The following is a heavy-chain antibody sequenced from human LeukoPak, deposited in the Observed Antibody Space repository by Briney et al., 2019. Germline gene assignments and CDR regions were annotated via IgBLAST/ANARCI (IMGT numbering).Heavy chain of an antibody. CDR1: GFTFVYYP. D-gene: IGHD2-2*01. V-gene: IGHV3-49*02. CDR3: SRDRSVTATVVFDY. J-gene: IGHJ4*02. CDR2: IKGKGYVETT. Sequence: GGALRLSCMTSGFTFVYYPMSWLRPPPAKEGDGVHFIKGKGYVETTEYAASVKGRFTISRDDSKSIAYLQMNSLKSEDTAVYYCSRDRSVTATVVFDYWGQGVLVTVSS.